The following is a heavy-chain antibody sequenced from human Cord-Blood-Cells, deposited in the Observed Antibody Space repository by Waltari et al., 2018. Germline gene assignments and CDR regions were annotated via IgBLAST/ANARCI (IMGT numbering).Heavy chain of an antibody. V-gene: IGHV4-31*03. J-gene: IGHJ4*02. CDR2: IYYSGST. D-gene: IGHD2-21*01. CDR3: ARDGRGGDWGNFDY. CDR1: GGSISSGGYY. Sequence: QVQLQESGPGLVKPSQTLSLTCPVSGGSISSGGYYLSWIRQHPGNGLEWIGYIYYSGSTYYNPSLKSRVTISVDTSKNQFSLKLSSVTAADTAVYYCARDGRGGDWGNFDYWGQGTLVTVSS.